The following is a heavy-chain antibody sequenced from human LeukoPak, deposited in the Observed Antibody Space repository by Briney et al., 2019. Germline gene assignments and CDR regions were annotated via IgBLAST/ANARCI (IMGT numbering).Heavy chain of an antibody. Sequence: SETLSLTCAVYGGSFSGYYWSWIRQPPGKGLEWIGEIDHSGSTNYNPSLKSRVTISVDTSKNQFSLKLSSVTAADTAVYYCARVRSYYDRRYFDYWGQGTLVTVSS. CDR2: IDHSGST. CDR3: ARVRSYYDRRYFDY. J-gene: IGHJ4*02. D-gene: IGHD1-26*01. CDR1: GGSFSGYY. V-gene: IGHV4-34*01.